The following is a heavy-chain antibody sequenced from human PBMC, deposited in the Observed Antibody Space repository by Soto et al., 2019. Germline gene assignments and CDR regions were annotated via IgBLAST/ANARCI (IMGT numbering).Heavy chain of an antibody. D-gene: IGHD5-12*01. CDR3: ASAIVATITY. CDR1: GGSISSSSYY. CDR2: IYYSGST. V-gene: IGHV4-39*01. Sequence: SETLSLTCTVSGGSISSSSYYWGWIRQPPGKGLEWIGSIYYSGSTYYNPSLKSRVTISVDTSKNQFSLKLSSVTAADTAVYYCASAIVATITYWGQGTLVTVSS. J-gene: IGHJ4*02.